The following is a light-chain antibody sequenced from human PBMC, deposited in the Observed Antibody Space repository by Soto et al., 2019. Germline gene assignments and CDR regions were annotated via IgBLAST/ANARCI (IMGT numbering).Light chain of an antibody. Sequence: DIQMTQSPSSLSASVGDRVTITCRASQTISNYVNWYQQELGEAPKLLIHAASSLQGAVPSRFSGSASGTDFTLTISSLQPEDFATYYCQQTYKIPLTFGGGTKVEI. CDR2: AAS. J-gene: IGKJ4*01. CDR1: QTISNY. V-gene: IGKV1-39*01. CDR3: QQTYKIPLT.